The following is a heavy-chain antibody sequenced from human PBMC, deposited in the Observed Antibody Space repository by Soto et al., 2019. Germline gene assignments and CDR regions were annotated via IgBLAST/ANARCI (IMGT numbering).Heavy chain of an antibody. V-gene: IGHV4-59*01. Sequence: PSETLSLTCTVSGGSISDYYWSWIRQPPGKGLEWIGYIYYSGSTNYNPSLKSRVTISVDTSKNQFSLKLSSVTAADTAVYYCARAGYDILTGQDNWFDPWGQGTLVTVSS. CDR2: IYYSGST. CDR3: ARAGYDILTGQDNWFDP. CDR1: GGSISDYY. D-gene: IGHD3-9*01. J-gene: IGHJ5*02.